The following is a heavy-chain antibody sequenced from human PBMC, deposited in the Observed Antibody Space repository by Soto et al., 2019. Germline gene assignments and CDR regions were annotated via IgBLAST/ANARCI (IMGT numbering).Heavy chain of an antibody. CDR3: ARDRRDSSSWYGNYYYYGMDV. CDR2: ISYDGSNK. V-gene: IGHV3-30-3*01. D-gene: IGHD6-13*01. J-gene: IGHJ6*02. CDR1: GFTFSSYA. Sequence: PGGSLRLSCAASGFTFSSYAMHWVRQAPGKGLEWVAVISYDGSNKYYADSVKGRFTISRDNSKNTLYLQMNSLRAEDTAVYYCARDRRDSSSWYGNYYYYGMDVWGQGTTVTVS.